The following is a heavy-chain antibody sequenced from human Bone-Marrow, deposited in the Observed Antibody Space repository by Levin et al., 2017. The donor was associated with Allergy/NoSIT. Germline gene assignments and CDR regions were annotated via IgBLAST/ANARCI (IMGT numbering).Heavy chain of an antibody. CDR3: ARLNTSPNWFDP. V-gene: IGHV4-31*03. D-gene: IGHD1-26*01. Sequence: LRLSCTVSGDSVSSPSYYWTWIRQHPGKGLECIGYIYYSGSTFYNPSLESRLDISLDTSNNQFSLRLSSATAADTAIYYCARLNTSPNWFDPWGQGTLVTVSS. J-gene: IGHJ5*02. CDR2: IYYSGST. CDR1: GDSVSSPSYY.